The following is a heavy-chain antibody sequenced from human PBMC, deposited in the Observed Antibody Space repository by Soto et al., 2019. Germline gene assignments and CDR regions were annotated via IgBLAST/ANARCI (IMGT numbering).Heavy chain of an antibody. Sequence: SVKVSCKASGCTFSSYAISWVRQAPGQGLEWMGGITPIFGTANYAQKFQGRVTITADESTSTAYMELSSLRSEDTAVYYCARARGYCTNGVCYTRYDYYGMDVWRQGTTVTASS. CDR3: ARARGYCTNGVCYTRYDYYGMDV. J-gene: IGHJ6*02. V-gene: IGHV1-69*13. CDR1: GCTFSSYA. CDR2: ITPIFGTA. D-gene: IGHD2-8*01.